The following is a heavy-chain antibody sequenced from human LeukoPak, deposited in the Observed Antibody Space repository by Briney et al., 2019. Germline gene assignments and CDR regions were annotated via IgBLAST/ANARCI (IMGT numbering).Heavy chain of an antibody. D-gene: IGHD5-12*01. CDR2: ISGSGGST. Sequence: GGSLRLSCAASGFTFSSYAMSWVRQAPGKGLEWVSAISGSGGSTYYADSVKGRFTTSSDNSKNTLYLQTNSLTAEDTAVYYCAKGAYAYIEIAYFDYWGQGSLVTVSS. V-gene: IGHV3-23*01. CDR3: AKGAYAYIEIAYFDY. CDR1: GFTFSSYA. J-gene: IGHJ4*02.